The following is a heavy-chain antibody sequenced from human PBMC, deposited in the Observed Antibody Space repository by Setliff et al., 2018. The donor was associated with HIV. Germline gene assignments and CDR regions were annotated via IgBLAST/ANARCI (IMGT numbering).Heavy chain of an antibody. CDR2: IRYDGSNQ. CDR3: AKCGGVTMVRGVIISGNAFDI. Sequence: LRLSCAASGFTFSSYGMHWVRQAPGKGLEWVAFIRYDGSNQYYADSVKGRFTISRDNSKNTLYLQMNSLRAEDTAVYYCAKCGGVTMVRGVIISGNAFDIWGQGTMV. D-gene: IGHD3-10*01. CDR1: GFTFSSYG. J-gene: IGHJ3*02. V-gene: IGHV3-30*02.